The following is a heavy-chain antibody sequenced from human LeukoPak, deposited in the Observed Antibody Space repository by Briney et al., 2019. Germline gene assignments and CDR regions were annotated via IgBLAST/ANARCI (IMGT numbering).Heavy chain of an antibody. V-gene: IGHV5-51*01. D-gene: IGHD6-19*01. CDR3: ARVVSSGWYSDY. Sequence: GESLKISCKGSGCSFTPYYIGWVRQMPGKGLEWMGIIYPGDSDTRYNPSFEGQVTISVDKSISTAYLQWSSLKASDTAMYYCARVVSSGWYSDYWGRGTLVTVSS. CDR1: GCSFTPYY. J-gene: IGHJ4*02. CDR2: IYPGDSDT.